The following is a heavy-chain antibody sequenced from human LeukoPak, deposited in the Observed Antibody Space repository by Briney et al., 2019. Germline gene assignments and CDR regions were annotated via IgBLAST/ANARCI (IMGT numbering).Heavy chain of an antibody. Sequence: ASVKVSCKASGYTFTGCHMHWVRQAPGQGLEWMGWINPNSGGTNYAQKFQGRVTMTRDTSISTAYMELSRLRSDDTAVYYCARDLIQLTNWFDPWGQGTLVTVSS. V-gene: IGHV1-2*02. J-gene: IGHJ5*02. CDR3: ARDLIQLTNWFDP. CDR2: INPNSGGT. D-gene: IGHD1-1*01. CDR1: GYTFTGCH.